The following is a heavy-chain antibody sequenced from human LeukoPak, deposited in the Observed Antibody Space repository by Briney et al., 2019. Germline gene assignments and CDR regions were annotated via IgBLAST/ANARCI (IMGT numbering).Heavy chain of an antibody. CDR1: GGSFSGYY. CDR2: INHSGST. V-gene: IGHV4-34*01. Sequence: SETLSLTCAVYGGSFSGYYWSWIRQPPGKGLEWIGEINHSGSTNYNPSLKSRVTISVDTSKNQFSLKLSSVTPADTAVYYCARAGGHDYGDPGDYWGQGTLVTVSS. CDR3: ARAGGHDYGDPGDY. J-gene: IGHJ4*02. D-gene: IGHD4-17*01.